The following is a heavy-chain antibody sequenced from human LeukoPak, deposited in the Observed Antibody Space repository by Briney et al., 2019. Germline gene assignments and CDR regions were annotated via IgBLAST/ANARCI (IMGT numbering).Heavy chain of an antibody. J-gene: IGHJ4*02. CDR1: GFTFSSHG. D-gene: IGHD3-10*01. CDR2: ITADRKDK. V-gene: IGHV3-30*18. Sequence: GGSLRLSCTASGFTFSSHGLHWVRQTPAKRQERVAVITADRKDKKFADSEKGLLTISRNNSMNMMYLQMNSLRPEDTAVYYWAKDRDLGLSTYYFGYWGQGTLVTVSS. CDR3: AKDRDLGLSTYYFGY.